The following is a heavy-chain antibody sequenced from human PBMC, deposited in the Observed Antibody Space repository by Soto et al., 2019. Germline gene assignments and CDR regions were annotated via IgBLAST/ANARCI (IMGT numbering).Heavy chain of an antibody. CDR2: ISGSGGST. CDR1: GFTFSSYA. V-gene: IGHV3-23*01. CDR3: AKDAEYSSGWLQYYFDY. J-gene: IGHJ4*02. Sequence: GGSLRLSCAASGFTFSSYAMSWVRQAPGKGLEWVSAISGSGGSTYYADSVKGRFTISRDNSKNTLYLQMNSLRAEDTAVYYCAKDAEYSSGWLQYYFDYWGQGTLVTVSS. D-gene: IGHD6-19*01.